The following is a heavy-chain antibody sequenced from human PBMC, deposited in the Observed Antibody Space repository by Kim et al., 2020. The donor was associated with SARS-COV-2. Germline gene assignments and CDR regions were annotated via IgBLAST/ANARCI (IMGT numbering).Heavy chain of an antibody. V-gene: IGHV5-51*01. CDR1: GYSFTSYW. Sequence: GESLKISCKGSGYSFTSYWIGWVRQMPGKGLEWMGIIYPGDSDTRYSPSFQGQVTISADKSIRTAYLQWSSLKASDTAMYYCARGTRGYSSSWLRLGPWGQGTLVTVSS. J-gene: IGHJ5*02. CDR3: ARGTRGYSSSWLRLGP. D-gene: IGHD6-13*01. CDR2: IYPGDSDT.